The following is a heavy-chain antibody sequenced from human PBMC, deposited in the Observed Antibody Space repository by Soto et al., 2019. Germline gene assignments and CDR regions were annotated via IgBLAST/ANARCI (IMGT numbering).Heavy chain of an antibody. J-gene: IGHJ4*02. CDR3: ARLGDYDILTGYYGH. CDR2: INAGNGNT. Sequence: QVQLVQSGAEVKKPGASVKVSCKASGYTFTSYAMHWVRQAPGQRLEWMGWINAGNGNTKYSQKSQGRVTITRDTPASTANLELSSLRPEDTAVYYCARLGDYDILTGYYGHWGQGTLVTVSS. V-gene: IGHV1-3*01. D-gene: IGHD3-9*01. CDR1: GYTFTSYA.